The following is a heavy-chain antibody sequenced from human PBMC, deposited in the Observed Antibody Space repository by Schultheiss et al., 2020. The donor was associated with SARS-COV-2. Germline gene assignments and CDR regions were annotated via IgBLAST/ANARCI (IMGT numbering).Heavy chain of an antibody. D-gene: IGHD3-3*01. V-gene: IGHV1-18*01. J-gene: IGHJ3*02. Sequence: ASVKVSCKASGYTFSSYGISWVRQAPGQGLEWMGWISAYNDKTNCAQKFQDRVTMSTDTSTSTAYLDLRSLRSDDTAVYYCARDVRFLEWPNDAFDIWGQGTTVTVSS. CDR1: GYTFSSYG. CDR2: ISAYNDKT. CDR3: ARDVRFLEWPNDAFDI.